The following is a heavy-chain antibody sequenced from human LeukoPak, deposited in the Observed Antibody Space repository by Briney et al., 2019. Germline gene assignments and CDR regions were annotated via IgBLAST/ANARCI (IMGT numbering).Heavy chain of an antibody. J-gene: IGHJ4*02. CDR2: INPNSGGT. Sequence: ASVKVSCKASGYTFTGYYMHWVRQAPGQGLEWMGWINPNSGGTNYAQKFQGRVTMTRDTSISTAYMELSRLRSDDTAVYYCARDPPYDYGDYDFPSFDYWGQGTLVTVSS. CDR1: GYTFTGYY. CDR3: ARDPPYDYGDYDFPSFDY. D-gene: IGHD4-17*01. V-gene: IGHV1-2*02.